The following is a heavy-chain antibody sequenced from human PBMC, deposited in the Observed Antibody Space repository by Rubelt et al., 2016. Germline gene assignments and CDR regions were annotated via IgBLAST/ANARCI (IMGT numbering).Heavy chain of an antibody. CDR2: INAGTGNT. D-gene: IGHD3-3*01. CDR3: ARQTTYYDFWSGADNWFDP. Sequence: QVQLVQSGAEVKKPGASVKVSCKASGYTFTSYAMHWVRQAPGQRLEWMGWINAGTGNTKYSQKFQGRGTITRDTSASTAYMELSSLRSEDTAVYYCARQTTYYDFWSGADNWFDPWGQGTLVTVSS. V-gene: IGHV1-3*01. CDR1: GYTFTSYA. J-gene: IGHJ5*02.